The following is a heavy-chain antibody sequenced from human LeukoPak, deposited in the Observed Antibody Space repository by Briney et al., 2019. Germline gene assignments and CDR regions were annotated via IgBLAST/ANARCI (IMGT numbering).Heavy chain of an antibody. CDR1: GGTFSSYA. V-gene: IGHV1-69*13. CDR2: IIPIFGTA. Sequence: GASVKVSCEASGGTFSSYAISWVRQAPGQGLEWMGGIIPIFGTANYAQKFQGRVTITADESTSTACMELSSLRSEDTAVYYCAREIYGSGSYFDYWGQGTLVTVSS. D-gene: IGHD3-10*01. J-gene: IGHJ4*02. CDR3: AREIYGSGSYFDY.